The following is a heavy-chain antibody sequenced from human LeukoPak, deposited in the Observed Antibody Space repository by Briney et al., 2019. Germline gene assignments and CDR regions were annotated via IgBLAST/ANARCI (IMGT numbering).Heavy chain of an antibody. CDR2: ISGSGGST. Sequence: PGGSLRLSCAASGFTFSSYAMSWVRQAPGKGLEWVSAISGSGGSTYYADSVKGRFTISRDNSKNTLYLQMNSLRAEDTAVYYCAKVPSWSLYPALDAFDIWGQGTMVTVSS. V-gene: IGHV3-23*01. D-gene: IGHD5/OR15-5a*01. CDR1: GFTFSSYA. CDR3: AKVPSWSLYPALDAFDI. J-gene: IGHJ3*02.